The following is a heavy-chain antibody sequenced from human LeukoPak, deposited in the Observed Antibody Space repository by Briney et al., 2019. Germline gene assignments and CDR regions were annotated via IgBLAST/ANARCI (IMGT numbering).Heavy chain of an antibody. V-gene: IGHV3-30*02. D-gene: IGHD2-2*01. Sequence: GSLRLSCAASGITFRNHGMPWVRQAPGQGLEWVAFIRYDGSNKYYADSVKGRFTISRDNSKNTLYLQMNSLRAEDTAVYYCAKRVVPAADAFDIWGQGTMVTVSS. CDR3: AKRVVPAADAFDI. CDR2: IRYDGSNK. CDR1: GITFRNHG. J-gene: IGHJ3*02.